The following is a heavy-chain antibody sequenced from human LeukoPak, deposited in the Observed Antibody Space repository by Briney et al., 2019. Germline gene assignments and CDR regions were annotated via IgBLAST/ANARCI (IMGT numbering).Heavy chain of an antibody. Sequence: ASVKVSCKASGYTFSNYFMNWVRQAPGQGLEWMGWINTNTGNPTYAQGFTGRFVFSLDTSVSMAYLQISSLKAEDIAVYYCARLGTPTFYYYMDVWGKGTTVTVSS. D-gene: IGHD1-14*01. CDR3: ARLGTPTFYYYMDV. V-gene: IGHV7-4-1*04. CDR2: INTNTGNP. CDR1: GYTFSNYF. J-gene: IGHJ6*03.